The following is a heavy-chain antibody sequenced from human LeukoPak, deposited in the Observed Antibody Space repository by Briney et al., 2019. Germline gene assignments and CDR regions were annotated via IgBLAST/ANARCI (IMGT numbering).Heavy chain of an antibody. CDR1: GYTFTDYY. CDR2: INPNSGDT. V-gene: IGHV1-2*02. Sequence: ASVKVSCKASGYTFTDYYMHWVRQTPGQGLECMGWINPNSGDTNYAQNFQGRVTMTRDTSISTAYMELSRLRSEDTAVYYCARWQYSSSSFDYWGQGTLVTVSS. CDR3: ARWQYSSSSFDY. J-gene: IGHJ4*02. D-gene: IGHD6-6*01.